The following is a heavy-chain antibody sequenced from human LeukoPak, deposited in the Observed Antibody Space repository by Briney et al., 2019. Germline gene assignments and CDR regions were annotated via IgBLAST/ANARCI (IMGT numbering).Heavy chain of an antibody. V-gene: IGHV1-18*01. CDR3: ARGITIFGVVIPSYYYYYGMDV. J-gene: IGHJ6*02. D-gene: IGHD3-3*01. CDR1: GYTFTSYG. CDR2: ISAHNGNT. Sequence: ASVKVSCKASGYTFTSYGISWVRQAPGQGLEWMGWISAHNGNTNYAQKLQGRVTMTTDTSTSTAYMELRSLRSDDTAVYYCARGITIFGVVIPSYYYYYGMDVWGQGTTVTVSS.